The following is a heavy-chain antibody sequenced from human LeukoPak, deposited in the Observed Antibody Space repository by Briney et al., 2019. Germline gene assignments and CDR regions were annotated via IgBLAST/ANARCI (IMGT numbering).Heavy chain of an antibody. CDR2: ISDSGGST. CDR1: GFPFSSYA. Sequence: GGSPRLSCSASGFPFSSYAMHWVRQAPGKGLEYLLAISDSGGSTYYADSVKGRFTISRDSSKNTPYLQMSSLRAEDTAVYFCVRGYSFGPYGMDVWGQGTTVTVSS. CDR3: VRGYSFGPYGMDV. D-gene: IGHD2-15*01. J-gene: IGHJ6*02. V-gene: IGHV3-64D*09.